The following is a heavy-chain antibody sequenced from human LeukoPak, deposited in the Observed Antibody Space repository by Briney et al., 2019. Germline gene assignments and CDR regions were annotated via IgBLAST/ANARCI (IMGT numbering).Heavy chain of an antibody. CDR2: IRPDGDDK. CDR1: GFMFRDYW. J-gene: IGHJ5*02. D-gene: IGHD2-2*01. CDR3: GRWGITAALDR. Sequence: PGGSLRLSCAVSGFMFRDYWMAWVRQAPGKGLEWVANIRPDGDDKYYVESMRGRFTISRDNAQNSLSLQMDSLRVGDSAVYHCGRWGITAALDRWGQGTLVSVSS. V-gene: IGHV3-7*01.